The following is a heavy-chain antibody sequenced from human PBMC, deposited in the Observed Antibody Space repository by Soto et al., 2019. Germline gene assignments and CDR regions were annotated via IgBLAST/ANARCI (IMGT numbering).Heavy chain of an antibody. CDR3: TRARSSTWGLDASDI. V-gene: IGHV3-72*01. J-gene: IGHJ3*02. D-gene: IGHD3-16*01. Sequence: EVQLVESGGGLVQPGGSLRLSCAASGFTFSDHYMDWLRQAPGKGLEWVGRIRNKVNRYTTEYAASVNGRFTISRDDSKNSLSLQMNSLKTEDTAVYYCTRARSSTWGLDASDIWGQGTMVTVSS. CDR2: IRNKVNRYTT. CDR1: GFTFSDHY.